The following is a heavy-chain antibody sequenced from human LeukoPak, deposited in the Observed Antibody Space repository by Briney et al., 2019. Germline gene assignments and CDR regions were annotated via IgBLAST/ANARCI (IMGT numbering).Heavy chain of an antibody. CDR1: GGSISSSSYY. D-gene: IGHD6-13*01. J-gene: IGHJ4*02. Sequence: SETLSLTCTVSGGSISSSSYYWGWIRQPPGKGLEWIGSIYYSGSTYYNPSLKSRVTISVDTSKNQFSLKLSSVTAADTAVYYCARGFIAAAATGYWGQGTLVTVSS. V-gene: IGHV4-39*07. CDR3: ARGFIAAAATGY. CDR2: IYYSGST.